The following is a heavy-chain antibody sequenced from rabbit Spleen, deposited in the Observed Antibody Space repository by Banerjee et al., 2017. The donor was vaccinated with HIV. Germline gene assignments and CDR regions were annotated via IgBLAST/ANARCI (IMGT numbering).Heavy chain of an antibody. J-gene: IGHJ3*01. D-gene: IGHD8-1*01. V-gene: IGHV1S40*01. CDR2: IDPIFGST. CDR1: GFSFSARYY. Sequence: QSLEESGGDLVKPEGSLTLTCTASGFSFSARYYMCWVRQAPGKGLEWIGYIDPIFGSTYYANWVNGRFTISSHNAQNTLYLQLNSLTVADTATYFCARDGAGGSYFALWGQGTLVTVS. CDR3: ARDGAGGSYFAL.